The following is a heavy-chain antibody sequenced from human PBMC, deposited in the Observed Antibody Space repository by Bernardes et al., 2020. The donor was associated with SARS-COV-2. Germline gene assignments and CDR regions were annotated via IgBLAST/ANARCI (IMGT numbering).Heavy chain of an antibody. CDR1: GYTFTSYA. Sequence: ASVKVSCKASGYTFTSYAMHWVRQAPGQRLEWMGWITAGNGTTTYSQKFQGRVTITRDTSASTAYMELSSLRSEDTAVYYCARDRLITMVRGVIMNYYGMDVWGQGTTVTVSS. CDR2: ITAGNGTT. J-gene: IGHJ6*02. D-gene: IGHD3-10*01. V-gene: IGHV1-3*01. CDR3: ARDRLITMVRGVIMNYYGMDV.